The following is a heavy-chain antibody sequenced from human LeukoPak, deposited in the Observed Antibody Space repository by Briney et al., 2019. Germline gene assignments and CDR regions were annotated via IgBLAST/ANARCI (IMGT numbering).Heavy chain of an antibody. D-gene: IGHD3-22*01. Sequence: GGSLRLSCAASGFTFSSYAMSWVRQAPGKGLEWVSAISGSGGSTYYADSVKGRFTISRDNFKNTLYLQMNSLRAEDTAVYYCAKVKNYYDSSGYSYYFDYWGQGTLVTVSS. J-gene: IGHJ4*02. CDR3: AKVKNYYDSSGYSYYFDY. CDR2: ISGSGGST. CDR1: GFTFSSYA. V-gene: IGHV3-23*01.